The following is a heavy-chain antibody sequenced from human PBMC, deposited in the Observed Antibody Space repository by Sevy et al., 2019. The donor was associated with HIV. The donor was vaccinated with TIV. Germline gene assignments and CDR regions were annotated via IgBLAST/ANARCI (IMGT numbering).Heavy chain of an antibody. Sequence: GGSLRLSCAASGFTFSSYAMHWVRQAPGKGLEWVAVISYDGSNKYYADSVKGRFTISRDNSKNKLYLQMNSLRAEDTAVYYCARDKQVGAGPNDYWGQGTLVTVSS. J-gene: IGHJ4*02. CDR3: ARDKQVGAGPNDY. CDR1: GFTFSSYA. V-gene: IGHV3-30-3*01. D-gene: IGHD1-26*01. CDR2: ISYDGSNK.